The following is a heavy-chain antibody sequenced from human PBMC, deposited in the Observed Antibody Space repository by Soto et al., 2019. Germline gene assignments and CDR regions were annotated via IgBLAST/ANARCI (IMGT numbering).Heavy chain of an antibody. CDR3: ARGLKYVICWYWYFEL. J-gene: IGHJ2*01. CDR1: GGSFSGYY. CDR2: INHSGST. V-gene: IGHV4-34*01. D-gene: IGHD2-8*01. Sequence: SETLSLTCAVSGGSFSGYYWSWIRQPPGKGLEWIGEINHSGSTNYNPSLKSRVTISVDTTKNQFSLKLSSVTAADTSLYYSARGLKYVICWYWYFELWGRGTLVTVSS.